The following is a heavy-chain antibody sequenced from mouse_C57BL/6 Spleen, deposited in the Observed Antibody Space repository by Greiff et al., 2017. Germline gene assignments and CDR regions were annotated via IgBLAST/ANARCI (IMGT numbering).Heavy chain of an antibody. J-gene: IGHJ4*01. CDR3: ANWDSYYAKGY. Sequence: QVQLQQPGAELVRPGTSVKLSCKASGYTFTSYWMHWVKQRPGQGLEWIGVIDPSDSYTNYNQKFKGKATLTVDTSSSTAYMQLSSLTSEDSAVYYCANWDSYYAKGYRGQGASVTVSS. CDR2: IDPSDSYT. D-gene: IGHD4-1*01. CDR1: GYTFTSYW. V-gene: IGHV1-59*01.